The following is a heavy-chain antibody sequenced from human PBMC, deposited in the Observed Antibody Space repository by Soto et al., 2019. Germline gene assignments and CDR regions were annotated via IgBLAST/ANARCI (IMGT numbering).Heavy chain of an antibody. V-gene: IGHV1-69*12. J-gene: IGHJ6*02. CDR1: GGTFSSYA. Sequence: QVQLVQSGAEVKKPGSSVKVSCKASGGTFSSYAISWVRQAPGQGLEWMGGIIPIFGTANYAQKFQGRVTITADESTSTAYMELRSLRSEDTAVYYCAIGGYSYGLRGDYYYYGMDVWGQGTTVTVSS. CDR3: AIGGYSYGLRGDYYYYGMDV. CDR2: IIPIFGTA. D-gene: IGHD5-18*01.